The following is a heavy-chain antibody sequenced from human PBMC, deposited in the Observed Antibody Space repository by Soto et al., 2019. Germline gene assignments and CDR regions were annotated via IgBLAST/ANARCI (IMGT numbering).Heavy chain of an antibody. V-gene: IGHV4-31*03. CDR3: ARDNKGVVPAARNYYYYYGMDV. D-gene: IGHD2-2*01. J-gene: IGHJ6*02. Sequence: QVQLQESGPGLVKPSQTLSLTCTVSGGSISSGGYYWSWIRQHPGKGLEWIGYIYYSGSTYYNPSLKSRVTISVDTSKNHFSLKLSSVTAADTAVYYCARDNKGVVPAARNYYYYYGMDVWGQGTTVTVSS. CDR1: GGSISSGGYY. CDR2: IYYSGST.